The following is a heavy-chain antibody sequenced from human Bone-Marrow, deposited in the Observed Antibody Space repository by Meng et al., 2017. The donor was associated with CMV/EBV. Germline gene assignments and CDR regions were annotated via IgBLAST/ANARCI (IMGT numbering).Heavy chain of an antibody. J-gene: IGHJ4*02. V-gene: IGHV3-30*02. CDR3: AKSHYDGYNPQEDYFDY. CDR1: GFRFSSYG. CDR2: IRYDGGNK. Sequence: GESLKISCAASGFRFSSYGMHWVRQAPGQGLEWVAFIRYDGGNKYFTDSVKGRFTVSRENSRNTLYLQMNSLRVEDTAIYYCAKSHYDGYNPQEDYFDYWGQGTLVTVSS. D-gene: IGHD5-24*01.